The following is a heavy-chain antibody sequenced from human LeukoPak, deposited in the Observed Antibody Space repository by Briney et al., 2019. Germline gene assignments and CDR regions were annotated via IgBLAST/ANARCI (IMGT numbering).Heavy chain of an antibody. Sequence: GGSLRLSCAASRFTFSSYWVHWGRQAPGKGLVWVSRINSDGSSTTYADSVKGRFTISRDNAKNTLYLQMNSLRAEDTAVYYCARGGAVAGIMDVWGKGTTVTVSS. D-gene: IGHD6-13*01. CDR2: INSDGSST. V-gene: IGHV3-74*01. CDR3: ARGGAVAGIMDV. CDR1: RFTFSSYW. J-gene: IGHJ6*04.